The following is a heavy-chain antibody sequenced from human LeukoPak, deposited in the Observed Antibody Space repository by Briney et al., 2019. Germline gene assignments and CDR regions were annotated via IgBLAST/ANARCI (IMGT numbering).Heavy chain of an antibody. CDR3: ASQDVLHNGAHWVHLQH. CDR1: GFIVSNNY. J-gene: IGHJ1*01. CDR2: INSSAYI. V-gene: IGHV3-53*01. D-gene: IGHD2-8*01. Sequence: PGESLRLSCAASGFIVSNNYMTWVRQAPGKGLEWVSIINSSAYIYYSDSVKGRFTISRDNSKNTLYLQMNSLRAEDTAVYYCASQDVLHNGAHWVHLQHWGQGTLVTVSS.